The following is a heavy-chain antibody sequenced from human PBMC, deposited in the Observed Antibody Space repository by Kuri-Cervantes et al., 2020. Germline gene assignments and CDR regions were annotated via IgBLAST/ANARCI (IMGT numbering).Heavy chain of an antibody. J-gene: IGHJ3*02. CDR3: ATAVTGLSPGHDAFDI. CDR2: ISAYNGNT. CDR1: GYTFTSYD. Sequence: ASVKVSCKASGYTFTSYDISWVRQAPGQGLEWMGWISAYNGNTNYAQKLQGRVTMTTDTSTSTAYMELSSLRSEDTAVYYCATAVTGLSPGHDAFDIWGQGTMVTVSS. D-gene: IGHD1-20*01. V-gene: IGHV1-18*01.